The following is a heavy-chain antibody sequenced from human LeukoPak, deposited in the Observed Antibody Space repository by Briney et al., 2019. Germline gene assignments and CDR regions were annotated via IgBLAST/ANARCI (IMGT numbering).Heavy chain of an antibody. CDR1: GGTFSSYA. V-gene: IGHV1-69*05. CDR3: ASTDDYVWGSYRRTPISFDY. CDR2: IIPIFGTA. Sequence: WASVKVSCKASGGTFSSYAISWVRQAPGQGLEWMGRIIPIFGTANYAQKFQGRVTITTDESTSTAYMELSGLRSEDTAVYYCASTDDYVWGSYRRTPISFDYWGQGALVTVSS. D-gene: IGHD3-16*02. J-gene: IGHJ4*02.